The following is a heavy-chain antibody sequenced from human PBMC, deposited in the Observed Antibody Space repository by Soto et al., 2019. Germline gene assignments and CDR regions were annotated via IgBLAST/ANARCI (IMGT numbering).Heavy chain of an antibody. Sequence: GGSLRLSCAASGFTFSSYWMSWVRQAPGKGLEWVANIKQDGSEKYYVDSVKGRFTISRDNAKNSLYLQMNSLRAEDTAVYYCARAGPAARIYYYYYMDVWGKGTTVTVSS. D-gene: IGHD2-2*01. CDR1: GFTFSSYW. J-gene: IGHJ6*03. CDR2: IKQDGSEK. V-gene: IGHV3-7*01. CDR3: ARAGPAARIYYYYYMDV.